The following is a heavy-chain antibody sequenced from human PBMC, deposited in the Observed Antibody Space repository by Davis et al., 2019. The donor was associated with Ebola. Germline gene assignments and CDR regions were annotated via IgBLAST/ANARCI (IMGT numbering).Heavy chain of an antibody. CDR3: AGDFIFDY. J-gene: IGHJ4*02. V-gene: IGHV3-11*06. Sequence: GESLKISCAASGFTVSSNYMSWIRQAPGKGLEWVSYISSSSSYTNYADSVKGRFTISRDNAKNSLYLQMNSLRAEDTAVYYCAGDFIFDYWGQGTLVTVSS. CDR2: ISSSSSYT. D-gene: IGHD2-21*02. CDR1: GFTVSSNY.